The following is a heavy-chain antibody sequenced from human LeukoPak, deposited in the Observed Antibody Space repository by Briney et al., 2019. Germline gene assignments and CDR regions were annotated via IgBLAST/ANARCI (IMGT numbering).Heavy chain of an antibody. D-gene: IGHD6-25*01. Sequence: GASVKVSCKVSGNSLIYLSMHWVRQAPGKGLEWLGGLDPEGGGLIYAQNFQGRVIMIEDRSTDTAYMELSSLKSEDTGVYYCATVFQQRGYYYMDVWGKGTTVTVSS. CDR2: LDPEGGGL. CDR3: ATVFQQRGYYYMDV. J-gene: IGHJ6*03. CDR1: GNSLIYLS. V-gene: IGHV1-24*01.